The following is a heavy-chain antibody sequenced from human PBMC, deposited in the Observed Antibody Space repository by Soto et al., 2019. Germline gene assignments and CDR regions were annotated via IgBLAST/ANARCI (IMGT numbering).Heavy chain of an antibody. Sequence: GGSLRLSGAASGFTFSSYSMHWVRQALGKGLEWVAVISYDGINKYYADSVKGRFTISRDNSKNTLYLQMNRLRAEDTAVYYCARDGAGDRKGALDICGQRTMVPVSS. CDR3: ARDGAGDRKGALDI. V-gene: IGHV3-30-3*01. J-gene: IGHJ3*02. CDR2: ISYDGINK. CDR1: GFTFSSYS. D-gene: IGHD7-27*01.